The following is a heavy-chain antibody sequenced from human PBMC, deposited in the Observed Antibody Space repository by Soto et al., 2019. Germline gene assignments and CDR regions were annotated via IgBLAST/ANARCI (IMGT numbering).Heavy chain of an antibody. V-gene: IGHV3-30*04. J-gene: IGHJ4*02. D-gene: IGHD3-22*01. CDR2: ISYDGGNK. Sequence: QVQLVESGGGVVQPGRSLRLSCATSGFTFSNYAMHWVRQAPGKGLEWVAVISYDGGNKYYADSVKGRFTISRDNSKNTLYLQMNSLRPEVTAVYSCARGGGVYDSTTRGDYWGQGTLVTVSS. CDR1: GFTFSNYA. CDR3: ARGGGVYDSTTRGDY.